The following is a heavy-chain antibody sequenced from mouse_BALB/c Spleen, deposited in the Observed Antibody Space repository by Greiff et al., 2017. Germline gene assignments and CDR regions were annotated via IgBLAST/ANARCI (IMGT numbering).Heavy chain of an antibody. CDR2: IWWDDDK. CDR1: GFSLSTSGMG. V-gene: IGHV8-8*01. Sequence: QVTLKVSGPGILQPSQTLSLTCSFSGFSLSTSGMGVGWIRQPSGKGLEWLAHIWWDDDKRYNPALKSRLTISKDTSSNQVFLKIASVDTADTATYYCARIRLRPDYYAMDYWGQGTSVTVSS. CDR3: ARIRLRPDYYAMDY. D-gene: IGHD2-4*01. J-gene: IGHJ4*01.